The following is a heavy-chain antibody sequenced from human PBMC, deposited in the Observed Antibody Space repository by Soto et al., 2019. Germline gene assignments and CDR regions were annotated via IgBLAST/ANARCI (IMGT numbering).Heavy chain of an antibody. J-gene: IGHJ4*02. CDR1: GFSLSTTAEG. D-gene: IGHD2-2*01. CDR2: IYWDDDE. Sequence: QITLKESGPTLVKPTQTLTLTCTFSGFSLSTTAEGVGWIRQPPGKALEWLALIYWDDDERYSPSLKSRLTITKDTPKNQVVLTMTNVDTVDTATYYCAHGSCSSADCYPNPYLDYWGQGILVTVSS. V-gene: IGHV2-5*02. CDR3: AHGSCSSADCYPNPYLDY.